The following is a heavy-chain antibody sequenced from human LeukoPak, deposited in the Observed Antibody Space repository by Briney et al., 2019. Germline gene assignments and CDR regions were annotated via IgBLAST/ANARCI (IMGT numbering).Heavy chain of an antibody. Sequence: PGGSLRLSCAASGFTFTTYWMSWVRQAPGKGLEWVANINQDGSEKYFVDSVKGRFTISRDNSKNTLYLQMNSLRAEDTAVYYCAKRMVGLTYYDFWSGYSASLGNDAFDIWGQGTMVTVSS. CDR2: INQDGSEK. CDR3: AKRMVGLTYYDFWSGYSASLGNDAFDI. J-gene: IGHJ3*02. D-gene: IGHD3-3*01. V-gene: IGHV3-7*01. CDR1: GFTFTTYW.